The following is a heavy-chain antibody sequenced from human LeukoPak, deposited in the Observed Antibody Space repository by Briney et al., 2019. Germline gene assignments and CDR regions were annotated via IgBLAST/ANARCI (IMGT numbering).Heavy chain of an antibody. CDR3: TRSFGQWLQFDY. Sequence: GGSLRLSCAASRFTFSSYSMNWVRQARGKGLGWVSYISSSSSTIYYADSVKGRFTISRDNAKNSLYLQMNSLRAEDTAVYYCTRSFGQWLQFDYWGQGTLVTVSS. CDR1: RFTFSSYS. J-gene: IGHJ4*02. D-gene: IGHD6-19*01. V-gene: IGHV3-48*01. CDR2: ISSSSSTI.